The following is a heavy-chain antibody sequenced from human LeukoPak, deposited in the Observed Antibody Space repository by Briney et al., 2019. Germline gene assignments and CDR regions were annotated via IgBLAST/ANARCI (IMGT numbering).Heavy chain of an antibody. CDR2: INHSGST. CDR3: AREIPTYSSGWFSYFDY. V-gene: IGHV4-34*01. CDR1: GGSFSGYY. D-gene: IGHD6-19*01. Sequence: SETLSLTCAVYGGSFSGYYWSWIRQPPGKGLEWIGEINHSGSTNYNPSLKSRVTISVDTSKNQFSLKLSSVTAADTAVYYCAREIPTYSSGWFSYFDYWGQGTLVTVSS. J-gene: IGHJ4*02.